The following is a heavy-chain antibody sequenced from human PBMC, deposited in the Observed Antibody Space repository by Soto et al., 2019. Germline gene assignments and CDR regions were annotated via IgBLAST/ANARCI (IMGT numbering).Heavy chain of an antibody. CDR3: AITPTGYYYGMDV. V-gene: IGHV5-51*01. Sequence: PGESLKISCKGSGYSFTSYWIGWMRQMPGKGLEWMGIIYPGDSDTRYSPSFQGQVTISADKSISTAYLQWSSLKASDTAMYYCAITPTGYYYGMDVWGQGTTVTVSS. CDR2: IYPGDSDT. CDR1: GYSFTSYW. J-gene: IGHJ6*02. D-gene: IGHD4-4*01.